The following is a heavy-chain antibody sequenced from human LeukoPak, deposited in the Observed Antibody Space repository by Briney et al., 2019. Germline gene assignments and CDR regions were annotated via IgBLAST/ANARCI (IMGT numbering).Heavy chain of an antibody. D-gene: IGHD1-26*01. CDR1: GFTFSSYS. J-gene: IGHJ4*02. V-gene: IGHV3-21*01. Sequence: GGSLRLSCAASGFTFSSYSMNWVRQAPGKGLEWVSSISSSSSYIYYADSVKGRFTISRDNAKNSLYLQMNSLRAEDTAVYYCARDVTFSGSYAGRGGVGYWGQGTLVTVSS. CDR3: ARDVTFSGSYAGRGGVGY. CDR2: ISSSSSYI.